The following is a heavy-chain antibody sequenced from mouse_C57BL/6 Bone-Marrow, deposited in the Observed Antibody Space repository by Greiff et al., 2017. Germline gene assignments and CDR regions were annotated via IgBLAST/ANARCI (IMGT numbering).Heavy chain of an antibody. J-gene: IGHJ3*01. Sequence: QVQLQQSGAELVRPGTSVKVSCKASGYAFTNYLIEGVKQRPGQGLEWIGVINPGSGGTNYNEKFKGKATLTEDKSSSTAYMPVSSLTSEDSAVYFWARSKNGDSWFAYWGQGTLVTVSA. D-gene: IGHD4-1*01. CDR2: INPGSGGT. CDR3: ARSKNGDSWFAY. CDR1: GYAFTNYL. V-gene: IGHV1-54*01.